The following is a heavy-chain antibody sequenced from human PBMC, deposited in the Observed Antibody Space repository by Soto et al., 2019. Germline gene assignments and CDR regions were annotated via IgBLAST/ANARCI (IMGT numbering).Heavy chain of an antibody. D-gene: IGHD2-21*02. CDR3: ARDRGGGDCIFDY. Sequence: EVQLVESGGGLVQPGGSLRLSCAASGFTFSSYWMSWVRQAPGKGLEWVANIKQDGSEKYYVDSVKGRFTISRDNAKNSLYLQMNSLRAEDTAVYYCARDRGGGDCIFDYWGQGTLVTVSS. J-gene: IGHJ4*02. CDR2: IKQDGSEK. V-gene: IGHV3-7*05. CDR1: GFTFSSYW.